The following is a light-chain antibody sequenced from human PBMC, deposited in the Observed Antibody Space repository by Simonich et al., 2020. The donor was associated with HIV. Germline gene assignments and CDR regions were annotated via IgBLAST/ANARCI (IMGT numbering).Light chain of an antibody. V-gene: IGKV3-15*01. CDR2: GAS. CDR1: QSVSRN. Sequence: EIVMTQSPATLSVSPGERATPSCRASQSVSRNLAWYQQKPGQSPRLLINGASTRAAGIPARFSGSGSGTEFSLTISSLKSEDFVVYHCQQYNNWPNTFGQGTKLEIK. CDR3: QQYNNWPNT. J-gene: IGKJ2*01.